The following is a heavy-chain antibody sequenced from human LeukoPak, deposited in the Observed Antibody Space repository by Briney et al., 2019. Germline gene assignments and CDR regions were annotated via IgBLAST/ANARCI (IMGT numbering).Heavy chain of an antibody. J-gene: IGHJ4*02. V-gene: IGHV3-30*04. CDR1: GFTFSSYA. D-gene: IGHD2-2*01. CDR3: ARASGVVVPGPIDFDY. CDR2: ISYDGSNK. Sequence: PGRSLILSCAASGFTFSSYAMHWVRRAPGKGLEWVAVISYDGSNKYYADSVKGRFTISRDNSKNTLYLQMNSLRAEDTAVYYCARASGVVVPGPIDFDYWGQGTLVTVSS.